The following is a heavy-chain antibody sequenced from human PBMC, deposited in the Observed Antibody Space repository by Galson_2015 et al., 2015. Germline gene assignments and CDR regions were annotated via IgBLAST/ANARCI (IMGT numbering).Heavy chain of an antibody. Sequence: ALVKPTQTLTLTCTFSGFSLSTSGMRVSWIRQPPGKALEWLALIDWDDDKYYSTSLTTRLTISKDTSKNQVVLTMTNMDTVYTSTYYCARIRITAGEPYHFDYWGQGTLVTVSS. CDR1: GFSLSTSGMR. D-gene: IGHD6-25*01. CDR3: ARIRITAGEPYHFDY. CDR2: IDWDDDK. V-gene: IGHV2-70*01. J-gene: IGHJ4*02.